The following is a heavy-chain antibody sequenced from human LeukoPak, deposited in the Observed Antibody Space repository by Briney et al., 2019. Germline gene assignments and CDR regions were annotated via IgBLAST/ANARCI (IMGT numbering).Heavy chain of an antibody. CDR2: ISSGGTTI. CDR3: ASARLYSSSWYCYFDY. Sequence: GALRLSCAASGMSFSSYEMNWVRQAPGKGLEWVSYISSGGTTIYYADSVKGRFTISRDNAKNSLYLQMNNLRAEDTAVYYCASARLYSSSWYCYFDYWGQGTLVIVSS. D-gene: IGHD6-13*01. J-gene: IGHJ4*02. CDR1: GMSFSSYE. V-gene: IGHV3-48*03.